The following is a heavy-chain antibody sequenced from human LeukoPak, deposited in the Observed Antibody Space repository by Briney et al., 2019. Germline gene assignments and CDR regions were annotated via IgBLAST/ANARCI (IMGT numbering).Heavy chain of an antibody. CDR1: GFTFSSYG. V-gene: IGHV3-33*01. D-gene: IGHD6-19*01. J-gene: IGHJ4*02. Sequence: GGSLRLSCAASGFTFSSYGMHWVRQAPGKGLEWVAVIWYDGSSKYYADSVKGRFTISRDNAKNSLYLQMNSLRAEDTAVYYCARERRHSSGLDYWGQGTLVTVSS. CDR3: ARERRHSSGLDY. CDR2: IWYDGSSK.